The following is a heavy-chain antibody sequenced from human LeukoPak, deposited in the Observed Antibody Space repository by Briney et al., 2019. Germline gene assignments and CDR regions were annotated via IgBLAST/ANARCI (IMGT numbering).Heavy chain of an antibody. CDR3: ARGWGVVVVPAARGFDY. J-gene: IGHJ4*02. CDR2: TNHSGST. D-gene: IGHD2-2*01. Sequence: SETPSLTCAVYGGSFSGYYWSWIRQPPGKGLEWIGETNHSGSTNYNPSLKSRVTISVDTSKNQFSLKLSSVTAADTAVYYCARGWGVVVVPAARGFDYWGQGTLVTVSS. CDR1: GGSFSGYY. V-gene: IGHV4-34*01.